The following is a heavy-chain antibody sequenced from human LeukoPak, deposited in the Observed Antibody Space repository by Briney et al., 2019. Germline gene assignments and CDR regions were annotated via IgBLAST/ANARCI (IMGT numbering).Heavy chain of an antibody. J-gene: IGHJ4*02. CDR1: GFTFAIYH. Sequence: GGSLRLSCAASGFTFAIYHMSWVRQAPGKGLEWVANIKEDGSEKYYVDSVKGRFTISRDNAKNSLYLQMNSLRAEDTAVYYCARTIRGYWGQGTLVTVSS. CDR2: IKEDGSEK. D-gene: IGHD3-10*01. V-gene: IGHV3-7*01. CDR3: ARTIRGY.